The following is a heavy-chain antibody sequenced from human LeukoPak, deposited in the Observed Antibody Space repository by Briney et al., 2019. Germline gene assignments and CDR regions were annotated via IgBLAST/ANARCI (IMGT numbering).Heavy chain of an antibody. CDR1: EFTFNNYW. Sequence: GESVSLYCAAYEFTFNNYWMLWLRPAPGKGLVGFLCINNDGSSIRHAAHVKGRFTICRDNAKNTLYLQMNSLRVEDTAVYYCARDSSGADYYDSSGFDYWGQGILVTVSS. D-gene: IGHD3-22*01. V-gene: IGHV3-74*01. J-gene: IGHJ4*02. CDR3: ARDSSGADYYDSSGFDY. CDR2: INNDGSSI.